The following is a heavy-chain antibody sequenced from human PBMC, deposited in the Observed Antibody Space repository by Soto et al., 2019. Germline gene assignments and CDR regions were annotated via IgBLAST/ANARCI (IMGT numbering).Heavy chain of an antibody. CDR3: ARGAEQLVSGGKYFQH. V-gene: IGHV3-33*01. CDR2: IWYDGSNK. D-gene: IGHD6-13*01. J-gene: IGHJ1*01. CDR1: GFTFSSYG. Sequence: QVQLVESGGGVVQPGRSLRLSCAASGFTFSSYGMHWVRQAPGKGLEWVAVIWYDGSNKYYADSVKGRFTISRDNSKNTLYLQMNSLRAEDTAVYYCARGAEQLVSGGKYFQHWGQGTLVTVSS.